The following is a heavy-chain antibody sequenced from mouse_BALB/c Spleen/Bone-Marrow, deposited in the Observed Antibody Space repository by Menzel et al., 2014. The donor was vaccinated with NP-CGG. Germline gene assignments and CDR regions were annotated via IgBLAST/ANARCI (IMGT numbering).Heavy chain of an antibody. Sequence: EVKLVESGGGLVQPGGPLKLSCAASGFDFSRYWMSWVRQAPGKGLEWVGEINPDSNTINYTPSLKDKFIISRDNAKNTLYLQMSKMRSEDTALYYCARLGYYGSFAYWGQGTLVPVSA. D-gene: IGHD1-2*01. V-gene: IGHV4-1*02. CDR2: INPDSNTI. CDR1: GFDFSRYW. CDR3: ARLGYYGSFAY. J-gene: IGHJ3*01.